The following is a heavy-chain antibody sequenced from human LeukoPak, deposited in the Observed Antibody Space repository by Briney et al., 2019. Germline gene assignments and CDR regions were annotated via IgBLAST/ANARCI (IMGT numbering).Heavy chain of an antibody. D-gene: IGHD3-10*01. Sequence: GGSLRLSCAASGFTFRNYVIHWVRQAPGKGLEWVAVTSSDLNVKLYADSVKGRFTISRDNSRSTLYSQMNSLRPEDTAIYHCAREGYYGSGSPPSLYFDYWGQGTLVTVSS. CDR1: GFTFRNYV. CDR2: TSSDLNVK. J-gene: IGHJ4*02. CDR3: AREGYYGSGSPPSLYFDY. V-gene: IGHV3-30-3*01.